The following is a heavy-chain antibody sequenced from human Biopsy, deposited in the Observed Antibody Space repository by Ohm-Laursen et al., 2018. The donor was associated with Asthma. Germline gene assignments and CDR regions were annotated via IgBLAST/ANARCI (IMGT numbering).Heavy chain of an antibody. J-gene: IGHJ4*02. CDR2: TFPGDSDT. V-gene: IGHV5-51*01. CDR1: GYIFTSYW. D-gene: IGHD3-10*01. Sequence: GESLKISCKPSGYIFTSYWIGWVRQMPGKGLEWMGITFPGDSDTIYSPSFQGQVTISADKSISTAYLQWSSLKASDTAIYYCARLAYGSGSFFDFWGQGTLVTVAS. CDR3: ARLAYGSGSFFDF.